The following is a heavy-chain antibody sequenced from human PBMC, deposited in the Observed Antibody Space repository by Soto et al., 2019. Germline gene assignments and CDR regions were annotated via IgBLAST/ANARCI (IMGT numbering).Heavy chain of an antibody. J-gene: IGHJ4*02. CDR3: AGGDSITGTIYFDY. D-gene: IGHD1-7*01. V-gene: IGHV4-31*02. CDR1: GGSISSGGYY. CDR2: IYYSGST. Sequence: PSETLSLTCTVSGGSISSGGYYWSWIRQHPGKGLEWIGCIYYSGSTYYNPSLKSRVTISVDTSKNQFSLKLSSVTAADTAVYYCAGGDSITGTIYFDYWGQGTLVTVSS.